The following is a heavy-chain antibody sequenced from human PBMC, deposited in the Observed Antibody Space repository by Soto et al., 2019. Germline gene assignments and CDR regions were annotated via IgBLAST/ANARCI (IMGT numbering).Heavy chain of an antibody. CDR2: ISSSSTYI. Sequence: EVQLVESGGGLVKPGGSLRLSCAASGFTFSSFSMNWVRQAPGKGLQWVSTISSSSTYIYYADSLKGRFTISRDNAKNSLYLQMNSLRAEDSAVYYCARSEGWAAGTVHFPHWGQGTLVTVSS. CDR1: GFTFSSFS. D-gene: IGHD6-13*01. J-gene: IGHJ1*01. V-gene: IGHV3-21*01. CDR3: ARSEGWAAGTVHFPH.